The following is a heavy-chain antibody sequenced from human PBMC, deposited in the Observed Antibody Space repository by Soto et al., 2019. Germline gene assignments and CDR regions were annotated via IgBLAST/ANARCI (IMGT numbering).Heavy chain of an antibody. J-gene: IGHJ4*02. CDR2: IYYSGST. Sequence: PSDTLSLTYTVSVGSISTGGYSWRWIRQHPGKGLEWIGYIYYSGSTYYNPSLKSRVTISVDTSKNQFSLKLSSVTAADTAVYYCARGFRFLEWLLPNYFDYWGQGTLVTVSS. V-gene: IGHV4-31*03. CDR1: VGSISTGGYS. CDR3: ARGFRFLEWLLPNYFDY. D-gene: IGHD3-3*01.